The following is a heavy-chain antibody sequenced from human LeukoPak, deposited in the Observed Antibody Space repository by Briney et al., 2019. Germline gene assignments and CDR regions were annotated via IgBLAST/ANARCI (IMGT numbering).Heavy chain of an antibody. CDR1: GFIFSTYG. Sequence: TGGSLRLSCVASGFIFSTYGMHWVRQAPGKGLKWVAVIWYDGSNEYYADSVKGRFTISRDTSKNTLYLQMNSLRAEDTAVYYCARAYYYDVSLTPDYWGQGTLVTVSS. V-gene: IGHV3-33*01. D-gene: IGHD3-22*01. CDR2: IWYDGSNE. J-gene: IGHJ4*02. CDR3: ARAYYYDVSLTPDY.